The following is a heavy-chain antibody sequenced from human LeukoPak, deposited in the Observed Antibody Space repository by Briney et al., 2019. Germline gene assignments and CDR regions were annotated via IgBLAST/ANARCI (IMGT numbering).Heavy chain of an antibody. J-gene: IGHJ4*02. V-gene: IGHV4-4*02. CDR2: VNLQGST. CDR3: AGGRVWLAFDS. D-gene: IGHD5-18*01. Sequence: PSGTLSLTCGVSGGSITQTNYWTWVRQPPGKGLEWIGEVNLQGSTNYNPSLMGRVAISVDKSENHVSLQLTSVTAADTAVYYCAGGRVWLAFDSWGQGTLLTVSS. CDR1: GGSITQTNY.